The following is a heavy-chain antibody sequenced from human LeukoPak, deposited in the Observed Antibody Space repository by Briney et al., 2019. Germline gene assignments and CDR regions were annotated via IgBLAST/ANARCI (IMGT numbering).Heavy chain of an antibody. Sequence: PSETLSLTCAVYGGSFSGDYWSWIRQPPGKGLEWIGEINHSGSTNYNPSLKSRVTISVDTSKNPFSLKLSSVTAADTAVYYCARRSTFGTRNYFQHWGQDTLVTVSS. CDR3: ARRSTFGTRNYFQH. V-gene: IGHV4-34*01. CDR1: GGSFSGDY. J-gene: IGHJ1*01. CDR2: INHSGST. D-gene: IGHD3-16*01.